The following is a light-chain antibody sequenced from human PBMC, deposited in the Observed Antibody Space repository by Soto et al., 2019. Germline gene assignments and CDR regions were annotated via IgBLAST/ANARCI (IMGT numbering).Light chain of an antibody. CDR1: QSISSW. J-gene: IGKJ1*01. Sequence: DIQMTQSPSTLSASVGDRVTITCRASQSISSWLAWYQQKPGKAPKLLIYDASSLESGVPSRFSGSGSGTAFTLTSSRLQPDDFATYYCQQYNSYWTFGQGTKVEIK. V-gene: IGKV1-5*01. CDR3: QQYNSYWT. CDR2: DAS.